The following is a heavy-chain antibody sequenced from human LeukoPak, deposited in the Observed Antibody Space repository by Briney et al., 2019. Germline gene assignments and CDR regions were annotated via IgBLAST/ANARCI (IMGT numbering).Heavy chain of an antibody. CDR1: GFTFGDYA. V-gene: IGHV3-9*01. CDR2: ISWKSGSI. D-gene: IGHD3-9*01. Sequence: GGSLRLSCAASGFTFGDYAMHWVRQAPGKGLEWVSGISWKSGSIGYADSVKGRFTISRDNAKNFLYLQMNSLRAEDTALYYCAKDGGSGNILTGYNWFDPWGQGTLVTVSS. J-gene: IGHJ5*02. CDR3: AKDGGSGNILTGYNWFDP.